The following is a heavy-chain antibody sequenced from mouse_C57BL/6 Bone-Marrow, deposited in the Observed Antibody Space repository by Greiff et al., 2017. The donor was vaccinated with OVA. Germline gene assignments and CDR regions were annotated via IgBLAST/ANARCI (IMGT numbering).Heavy chain of an antibody. V-gene: IGHV14-4*01. CDR1: GFNIKDDY. CDR2: IDPENGDT. D-gene: IGHD2-2*01. Sequence: EVQLQQSGAELVRPGASVKLSCTASGFNIKDDYMHWVKQRPEQGLEWIGWIDPENGDTEYAAKFQGKATITADTSSNTAYLQLSSLTSEDTAVYYCTGRGMVTTKYFDVWGTGTTVTVSS. J-gene: IGHJ1*03. CDR3: TGRGMVTTKYFDV.